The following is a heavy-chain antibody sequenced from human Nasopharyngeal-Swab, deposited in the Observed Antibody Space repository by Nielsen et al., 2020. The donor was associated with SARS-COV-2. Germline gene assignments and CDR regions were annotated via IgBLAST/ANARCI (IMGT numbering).Heavy chain of an antibody. J-gene: IGHJ5*02. V-gene: IGHV3-23*01. CDR3: AKDGDSPSPPNWFDP. CDR1: GFTFSSYA. D-gene: IGHD2-2*01. CDR2: ISGSGGST. Sequence: GGSLRLSCAASGFTFSSYAMSWVRQAPGKGLEWVSAISGSGGSTYYADSVKGRFTISRDNSKNTLYLRMNSLRAEDTAVYYCAKDGDSPSPPNWFDPWGQGTLVTVSS.